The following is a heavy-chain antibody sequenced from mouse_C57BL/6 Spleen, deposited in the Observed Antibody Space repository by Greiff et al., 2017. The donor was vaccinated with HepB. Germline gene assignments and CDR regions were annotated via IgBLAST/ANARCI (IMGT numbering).Heavy chain of an antibody. CDR3: ARPGRGAMDY. CDR1: GYTFTSYW. CDR2: IHPNSGST. Sequence: QVQLKQPGAELVKPGASVKLSCKASGYTFTSYWMHWVKQRPGQGLEWIGMIHPNSGSTNYNEKFKSKATLTVDKSSSTAYMQLSSLTSEDSAVYYCARPGRGAMDYWGQGTSVTVSS. D-gene: IGHD4-1*01. V-gene: IGHV1-64*01. J-gene: IGHJ4*01.